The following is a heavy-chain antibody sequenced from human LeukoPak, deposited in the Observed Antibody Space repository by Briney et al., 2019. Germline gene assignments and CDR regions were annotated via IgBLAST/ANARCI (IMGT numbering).Heavy chain of an antibody. D-gene: IGHD2-15*01. V-gene: IGHV3-21*01. CDR2: ISSSSSYI. CDR1: GFTFSSYS. J-gene: IGHJ4*02. Sequence: PGGSLRLFCAASGFTFSSYSMNWVRQAPGKGLEWVSSISSSSSYIYYADSVKGRFTISRDNAKNSLYLQLNSLRAQDSALYYCVRACGSAACPFYFHYWGQGTLVTVSS. CDR3: VRACGSAACPFYFHY.